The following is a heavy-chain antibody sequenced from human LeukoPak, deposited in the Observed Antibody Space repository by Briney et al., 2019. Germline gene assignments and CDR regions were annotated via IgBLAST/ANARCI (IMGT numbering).Heavy chain of an antibody. J-gene: IGHJ4*02. CDR2: IYSGGST. Sequence: GGSLRLSCAASGFTVSSNYMSWVRQAPGKGLEWVSVIYSGGSTYYADSVKGRFTISRDNAKNSLYLQMNSLRAEDTALYYCARGPYCSSSSCYTNYYFDYWGQGTLVTVSS. V-gene: IGHV3-53*01. D-gene: IGHD2-2*02. CDR1: GFTVSSNY. CDR3: ARGPYCSSSSCYTNYYFDY.